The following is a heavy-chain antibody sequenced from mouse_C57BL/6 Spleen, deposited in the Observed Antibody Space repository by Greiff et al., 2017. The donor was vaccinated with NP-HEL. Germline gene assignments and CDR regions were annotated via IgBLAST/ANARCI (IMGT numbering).Heavy chain of an antibody. J-gene: IGHJ3*01. CDR2: FYPGSGSI. V-gene: IGHV1-62-2*01. CDR1: GYTFTEYT. D-gene: IGHD2-4*01. CDR3: ARHEENYDYDGTDGAWFAY. Sequence: QVQLQQSGAELVKPGASVKLSCKASGYTFTEYTIHWVKQRSGQGLEWIGWFYPGSGSIKYNEKFKDKATLTADKSSSTVYMELSRLTSEDSAVYFCARHEENYDYDGTDGAWFAYWGQGTLVTVSA.